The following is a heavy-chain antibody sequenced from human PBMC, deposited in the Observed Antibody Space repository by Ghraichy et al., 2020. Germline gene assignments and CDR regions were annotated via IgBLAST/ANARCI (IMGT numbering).Heavy chain of an antibody. CDR3: ATHNWNKISVAYYYYGLDV. J-gene: IGHJ6*02. V-gene: IGHV1-8*01. D-gene: IGHD1/OR15-1a*01. CDR2: MNPNSGNK. Sequence: ASVKVSCKTSGYTFTTYDINWVRQATGQGPEWMGWMNPNSGNKGYAQKFRGRVTMTRNTSISTAYMELSSLRSEDTAVYYCATHNWNKISVAYYYYGLDVWGQGTTVPFAS. CDR1: GYTFTTYD.